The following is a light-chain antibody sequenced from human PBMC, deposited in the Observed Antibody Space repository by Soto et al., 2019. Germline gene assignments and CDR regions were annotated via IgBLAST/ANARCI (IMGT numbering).Light chain of an antibody. J-gene: IGKJ1*01. Sequence: EIVLTQSPGTLSLSPGERATLSCRASQSVSSSYLAWYQQKPGQAPRLVIYGASSRATGIPDRFSGSGSGTDFTLTISRLEPEDFAVYYCPQYGSSPVTFGQGTKVEIK. CDR3: PQYGSSPVT. CDR1: QSVSSSY. CDR2: GAS. V-gene: IGKV3-20*01.